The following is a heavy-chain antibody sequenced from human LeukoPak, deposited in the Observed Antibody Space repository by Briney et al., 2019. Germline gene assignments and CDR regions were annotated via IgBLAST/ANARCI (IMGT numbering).Heavy chain of an antibody. J-gene: IGHJ3*02. CDR2: IYYSGST. CDR3: ARNHYDYVSGAFDI. CDR1: GGSISSYY. D-gene: IGHD3-16*01. Sequence: SETLSLTCTVSGGSISSYYWSWIRQPPGKGLEWIGYIYYSGSTNYNPSLKSRVTISVDTSKNQFSLKLSSVTAAGTAVYYCARNHYDYVSGAFDIWGQGTMVTVSS. V-gene: IGHV4-59*08.